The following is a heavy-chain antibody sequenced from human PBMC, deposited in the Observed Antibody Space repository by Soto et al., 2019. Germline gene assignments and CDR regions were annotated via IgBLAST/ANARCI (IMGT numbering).Heavy chain of an antibody. V-gene: IGHV4-30-2*01. D-gene: IGHD1-26*01. CDR1: GASITYGGYS. J-gene: IGHJ4*02. Sequence: SETLSLTCTVSGASITYGGYSWSWIRQTPGKGLEWIGYINHLETTFYNPSFESRLTLSVDRTKNQFSLNLNSMSAADRAVYFCARGGGSDSFDYWGQGILVTVSS. CDR3: ARGGGSDSFDY. CDR2: INHLETT.